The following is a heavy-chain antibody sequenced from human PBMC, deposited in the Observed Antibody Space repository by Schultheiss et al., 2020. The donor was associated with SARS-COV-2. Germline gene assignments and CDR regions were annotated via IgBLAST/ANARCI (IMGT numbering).Heavy chain of an antibody. CDR3: ASSPRRRYSPFLYFPLDY. CDR1: GFTFSSYW. V-gene: IGHV4/OR15-8*01. CDR2: IYHSGST. D-gene: IGHD3-9*01. J-gene: IGHJ4*02. Sequence: ESLKISCAASGFTFSSYWMHWVRQPPGKGLEWIGEIYHSGSTNYNPSLKSRVTISVDKSKNQFSLKLSSVTAADTAVYYCASSPRRRYSPFLYFPLDYWGQGTLVTVSS.